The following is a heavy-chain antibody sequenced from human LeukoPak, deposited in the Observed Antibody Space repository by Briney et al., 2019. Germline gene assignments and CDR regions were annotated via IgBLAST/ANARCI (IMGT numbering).Heavy chain of an antibody. CDR3: AKDRLGALYYYDSSGYYRFDY. CDR1: GFTFSSFT. Sequence: GGSLRLSCAASGFTFSSFTMNWVRQAPGKGLEWVSSISSTSAYKYYADSVKGRFTISRDNSKNTLYLQMNSLRAEDTAVYYCAKDRLGALYYYDSSGYYRFDYWGQGTLVTVSS. CDR2: ISSTSAYK. D-gene: IGHD3-22*01. J-gene: IGHJ4*01. V-gene: IGHV3-21*01.